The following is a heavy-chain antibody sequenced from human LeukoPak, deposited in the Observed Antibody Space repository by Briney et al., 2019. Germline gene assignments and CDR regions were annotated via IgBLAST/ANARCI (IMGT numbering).Heavy chain of an antibody. CDR3: AELGITMIGGV. CDR1: GFTFSSFS. Sequence: GGSLRLSCAASGFTFSSFSMNWVRQAPGRGLEWVSYISSSGSTIYYADSVKGRFTISRDNAKNSLYLQMNSLRAEDTAVYYCAELGITMIGGVWGKGTTVTISS. J-gene: IGHJ6*04. D-gene: IGHD3-10*02. V-gene: IGHV3-48*04. CDR2: ISSSGSTI.